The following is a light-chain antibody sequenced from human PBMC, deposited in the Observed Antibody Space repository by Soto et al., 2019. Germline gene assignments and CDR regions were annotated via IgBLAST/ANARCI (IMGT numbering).Light chain of an antibody. CDR1: QSVTSTY. J-gene: IGKJ4*01. CDR3: QQYGSSPLT. V-gene: IGKV3-20*01. CDR2: GTS. Sequence: EIVLTQSPGALSLSPGERDTLSCRASQSVTSTYLAWYQQKPGQAPRLLIYGTSSRATGIPDRFSGSGSGTDFTLTISRLEPEDFAVYYYQQYGSSPLTFGGGTKVEIK.